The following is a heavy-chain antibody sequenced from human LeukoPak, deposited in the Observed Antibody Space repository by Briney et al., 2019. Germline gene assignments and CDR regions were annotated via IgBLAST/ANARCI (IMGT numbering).Heavy chain of an antibody. Sequence: TAGGSLRLSCAASGFTFSDYYMSWIRQAPGKGLEWVSYISSSGSTIYYADSVKGRFTISRDNAKNSLYLQMNSLRAEDTAVYYCARADYYDSSGWDWGQGTLVTVSS. CDR2: ISSSGSTI. V-gene: IGHV3-11*04. J-gene: IGHJ4*02. D-gene: IGHD3-22*01. CDR1: GFTFSDYY. CDR3: ARADYYDSSGWD.